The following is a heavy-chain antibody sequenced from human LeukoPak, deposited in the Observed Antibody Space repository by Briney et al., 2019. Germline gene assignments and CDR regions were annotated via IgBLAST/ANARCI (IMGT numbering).Heavy chain of an antibody. D-gene: IGHD3-10*01. Sequence: SGTLSLTCAVSGGSISSSNWWSWVRQPPGKGLEWIGEIYHSGSTNYNPSLKSRVTISVDKSKNQFSLKLSSVTAADTAVYYCARAGAEIYGSGSYYNFDYWGQGTLVTVSS. CDR3: ARAGAEIYGSGSYYNFDY. CDR2: IYHSGST. CDR1: GGSISSSNW. J-gene: IGHJ4*02. V-gene: IGHV4-4*02.